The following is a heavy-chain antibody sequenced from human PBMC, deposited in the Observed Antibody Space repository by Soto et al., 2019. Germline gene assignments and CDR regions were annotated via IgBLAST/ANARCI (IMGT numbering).Heavy chain of an antibody. Sequence: PGGSLRRSCAASGFTFNIYGMHWVRQAPDKGLEWVALISYDGSNQYYADSVKGRFTISRDNSKNTLFLQMNSLRADDTAVYYCAKDQASGQGSFDSWGQGTLVTVS. J-gene: IGHJ4*02. V-gene: IGHV3-30*18. CDR3: AKDQASGQGSFDS. CDR2: ISYDGSNQ. CDR1: GFTFNIYG.